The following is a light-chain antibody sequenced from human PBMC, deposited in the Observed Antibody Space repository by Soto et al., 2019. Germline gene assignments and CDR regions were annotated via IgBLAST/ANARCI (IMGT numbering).Light chain of an antibody. CDR1: QSVSSY. J-gene: IGKJ4*01. CDR2: DAS. V-gene: IGKV3-11*01. Sequence: EIVLTQSPATLSLSPGERATLSCRASQSVSSYLAWYQQKPGQAPRLLIYDASNRATGIPARFSGSGSGTDFTLPITSLEPEDFAIYNYQQRRAWPLTFCGGTKVEIK. CDR3: QQRRAWPLT.